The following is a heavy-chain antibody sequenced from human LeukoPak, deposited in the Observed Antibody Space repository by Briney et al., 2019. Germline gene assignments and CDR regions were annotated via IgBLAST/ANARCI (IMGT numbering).Heavy chain of an antibody. CDR2: IKSKTDGETT. V-gene: IGHV3-15*01. CDR1: GFTFRNAW. Sequence: GGSLRLSCAASGFTFRNAWMTWVRQAPGKRLEWVGRIKSKTDGETTDYAAPVKGRFTISRDDSINTLYLQMNSLKVADTALYYCTIDVEFMYRSGLYQDYWGQGTLVTVSS. D-gene: IGHD6-25*01. CDR3: TIDVEFMYRSGLYQDY. J-gene: IGHJ4*02.